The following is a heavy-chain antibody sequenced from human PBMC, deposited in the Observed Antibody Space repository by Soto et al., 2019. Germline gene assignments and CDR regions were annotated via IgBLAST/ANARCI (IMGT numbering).Heavy chain of an antibody. CDR1: GFTFSTYG. CDR3: GREGALGDTAVVDS. Sequence: QVQLVESGGGVVQPGKSLRLSCAASGFTFSTYGMHWVRQAPGKGLEWVAVIWYDGSNKYHGDSLKGRFTISRDNSKNTLYLQINNLTAEDTAVYYCGREGALGDTAVVDSWCQGTRVTVSS. CDR2: IWYDGSNK. V-gene: IGHV3-33*01. J-gene: IGHJ4*02. D-gene: IGHD5-18*01.